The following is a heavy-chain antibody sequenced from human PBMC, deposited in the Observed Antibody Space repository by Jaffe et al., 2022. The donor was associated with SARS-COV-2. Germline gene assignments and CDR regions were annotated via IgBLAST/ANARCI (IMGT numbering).Heavy chain of an antibody. V-gene: IGHV4-39*01. CDR1: GASISDTSHS. D-gene: IGHD3-22*01. CDR3: ARQDNSGPLPTYMDV. J-gene: IGHJ6*03. Sequence: QVHLQESGPGLVKPSETLSLICTVAGASISDTSHSWVWIRQAPRKGLEWIGGIYYGASTYSSPSLRSRVTISVDTSKNHVSLKLTSVIAADTAVYFCARQDNSGPLPTYMDVWGKGTTVTVSS. CDR2: IYYGAST.